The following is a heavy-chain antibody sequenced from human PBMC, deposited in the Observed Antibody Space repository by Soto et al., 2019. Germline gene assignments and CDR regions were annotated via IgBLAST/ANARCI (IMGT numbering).Heavy chain of an antibody. CDR2: IYYSGST. J-gene: IGHJ6*02. CDR1: GGSISSYY. Sequence: SETLSLTCTVSGGSISSYYWSWIRQPPGKGLEWVGDIYYSGSTNYNPSLKSRVTISVDTSKNQFSLKMSSVTAADTAVYYCARDKSGMDVWGQGTTVTVSS. CDR3: ARDKSGMDV. V-gene: IGHV4-59*01.